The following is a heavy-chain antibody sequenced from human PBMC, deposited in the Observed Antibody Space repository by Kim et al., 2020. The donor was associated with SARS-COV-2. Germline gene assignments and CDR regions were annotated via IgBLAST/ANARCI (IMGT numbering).Heavy chain of an antibody. CDR1: GYSFTSYW. CDR3: ARRGRFGEFYYYYGMDV. CDR2: IYPGDSDT. J-gene: IGHJ6*02. Sequence: GASLKISCKGSGYSFTSYWIGWVRQMPGKGLEWMGIIYPGDSDTRYSPSFQGQVTISADKSISTAYLQWSSLKASDTAMYYCARRGRFGEFYYYYGMDVWGQGTTVTVSS. V-gene: IGHV5-51*01. D-gene: IGHD3-10*01.